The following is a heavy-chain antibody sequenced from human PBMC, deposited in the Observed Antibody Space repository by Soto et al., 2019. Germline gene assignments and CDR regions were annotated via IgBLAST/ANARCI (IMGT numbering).Heavy chain of an antibody. Sequence: GGSLRLSCAASGFTVSSNYMSWVRQAPGKGLEWGSVIFAGGSTYYADSVKGRFTISRDSSKNTLYLQMNSLRAEDTAVYYCARDRSGVDYWGRGTLVTVSS. CDR3: ARDRSGVDY. V-gene: IGHV3-66*01. CDR1: GFTVSSNY. D-gene: IGHD2-15*01. J-gene: IGHJ4*02. CDR2: IFAGGST.